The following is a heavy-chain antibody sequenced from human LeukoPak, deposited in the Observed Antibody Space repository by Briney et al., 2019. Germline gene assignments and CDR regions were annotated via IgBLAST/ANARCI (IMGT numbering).Heavy chain of an antibody. CDR3: ARLYCSSTSCYADP. CDR2: INPNSGGT. J-gene: IGHJ5*02. CDR1: GYTFTGYY. Sequence: ASVKVSCKASGYTFTGYYMHWVRQAPGKGLEWMGWINPNSGGTNYAQKFQGRVTMTRDTSISTAYMELSRLRSDDTAVYYCARLYCSSTSCYADPWGQGTLVTVSS. D-gene: IGHD2-2*01. V-gene: IGHV1-2*02.